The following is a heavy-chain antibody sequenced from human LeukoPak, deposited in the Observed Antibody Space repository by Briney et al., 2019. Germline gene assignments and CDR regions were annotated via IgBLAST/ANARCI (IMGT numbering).Heavy chain of an antibody. CDR3: ARRRDYYDSSGYLDY. CDR2: IYYSGST. Sequence: PSETLSLTCTVSGGSISSSSYYWGWIRQPPGKGLKWIGSIYYSGSTYYNPSLKSRVTISVDTSKNQFSLKLSSVTAADTAVYYCARRRDYYDSSGYLDYWGQGTLVTVSS. D-gene: IGHD3-22*01. V-gene: IGHV4-39*07. CDR1: GGSISSSSYY. J-gene: IGHJ4*02.